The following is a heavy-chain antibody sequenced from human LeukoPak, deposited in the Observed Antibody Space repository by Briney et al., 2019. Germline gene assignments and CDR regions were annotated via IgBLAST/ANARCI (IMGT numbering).Heavy chain of an antibody. J-gene: IGHJ4*02. CDR1: GGTFSSYA. D-gene: IGHD6-6*01. V-gene: IGHV1-69*13. Sequence: ASVKVSCKASGGTFSSYAISWVRQAPGQGLEWMGGIIPIFGTANYAQKFQGRVTITADESTSTAYMELSSLRSEDTAVYYCARDDSSSSTEESDYWGQGTLVTVSS. CDR3: ARDDSSSSTEESDY. CDR2: IIPIFGTA.